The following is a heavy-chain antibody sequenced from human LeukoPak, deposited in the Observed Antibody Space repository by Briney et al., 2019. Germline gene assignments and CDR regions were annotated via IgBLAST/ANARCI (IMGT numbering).Heavy chain of an antibody. CDR3: ARDSGDYYDSSGLDY. V-gene: IGHV3-21*04. CDR2: ISSSSSYI. Sequence: GGSLRLSCAASGFTFSSYSMNWVRQAPGKGLEWVSSISSSSSYIYYADSVKGRFTISRDNAKNSLYLQMNSLRAEDTAVYYCARDSGDYYDSSGLDYWGQGTLVTVSS. CDR1: GFTFSSYS. D-gene: IGHD3-22*01. J-gene: IGHJ4*02.